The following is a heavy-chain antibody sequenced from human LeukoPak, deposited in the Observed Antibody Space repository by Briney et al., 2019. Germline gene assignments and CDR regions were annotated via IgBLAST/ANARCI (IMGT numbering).Heavy chain of an antibody. CDR2: INHSGST. CDR1: GGSFSGYY. V-gene: IGHV4-34*01. J-gene: IGHJ5*02. CDR3: ARVRIAAAGTGLLTYNWFDP. D-gene: IGHD6-13*01. Sequence: SETLSLTCAVYGGSFSGYYWSWIRQPPGKGLEWIGEINHSGSTNYNPSLKSRVTISVDTSKNQFSLKLSSVTAADTAVYYCARVRIAAAGTGLLTYNWFDPWGQGTLVTVSS.